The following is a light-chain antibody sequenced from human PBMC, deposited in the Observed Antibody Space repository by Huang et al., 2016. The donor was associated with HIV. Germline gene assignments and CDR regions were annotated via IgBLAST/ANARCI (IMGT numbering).Light chain of an antibody. Sequence: DILLTQSPDSLAVSLGERATLTCRSSRSLLFASNSKNFLAWYQQKPGQSPKLLSYIEAVRESGGPERFTGSGSGTEFTLTIASLQAEDVAVYHCQQFYNMPYTFGRGTRLEI. J-gene: IGKJ2*01. CDR3: QQFYNMPYT. V-gene: IGKV4-1*01. CDR1: RSLLFASNSKNF. CDR2: IEA.